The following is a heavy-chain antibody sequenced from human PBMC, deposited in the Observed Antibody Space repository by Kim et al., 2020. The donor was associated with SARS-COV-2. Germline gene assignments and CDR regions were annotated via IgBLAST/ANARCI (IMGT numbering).Heavy chain of an antibody. CDR3: TTGTYYYGSGSYYKNDSFDI. CDR1: GFTFSNAW. J-gene: IGHJ3*02. V-gene: IGHV3-15*01. Sequence: GGSLRLSCAASGFTFSNAWMSWVRQAPGKGLEWVGRIKSKTDGGTTDYAAPVKGRFTISRDDSKNTLYLQMNSLKTEDTAVYYCTTGTYYYGSGSYYKNDSFDIWGQGTMVTVSS. D-gene: IGHD3-10*01. CDR2: IKSKTDGGTT.